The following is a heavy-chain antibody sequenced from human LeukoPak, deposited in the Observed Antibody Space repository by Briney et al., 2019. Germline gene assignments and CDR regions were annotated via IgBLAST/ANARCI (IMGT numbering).Heavy chain of an antibody. V-gene: IGHV4-59*01. D-gene: IGHD3-22*01. CDR1: GGSFTDYY. Sequence: SETLSLTCAVYGGSFTDYYWSWIRQPPGKGLEWIGYIYYSGSANYNPSLKSRVTISVDTSKSQFSLKLSSVTAADTAVYYCASSDYYDSSGYSNWGQGTLVTVSS. CDR2: IYYSGSA. CDR3: ASSDYYDSSGYSN. J-gene: IGHJ4*02.